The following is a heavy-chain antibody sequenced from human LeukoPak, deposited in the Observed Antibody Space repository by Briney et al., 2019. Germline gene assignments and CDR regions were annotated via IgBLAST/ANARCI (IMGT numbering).Heavy chain of an antibody. V-gene: IGHV3-48*04. CDR1: GFSFSSHN. Sequence: PGGSLRLSCAASGFSFSSHNMNWVRQVPGKGLEWVSYISYSSSVISYADSVKGRFTISRDNANNSLYLQMNSLRVEDTAVYYCARAEDFDLWGRGTLVTVSS. J-gene: IGHJ2*01. CDR3: ARAEDFDL. CDR2: ISYSSSVI.